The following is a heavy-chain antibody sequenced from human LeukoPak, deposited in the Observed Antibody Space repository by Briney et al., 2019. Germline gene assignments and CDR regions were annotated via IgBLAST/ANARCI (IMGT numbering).Heavy chain of an antibody. J-gene: IGHJ4*02. V-gene: IGHV4-59*01. CDR2: IYYSGST. Sequence: SGTLSLTCTVSGGSISSYYWSWIRQPPGKGLEWIGYIYYSGSTNYNPSLKSRVTISVDTSKNQFSLKLSSVTAADTAVYYCARDVLGARYFDYWGQGTLVTVSS. D-gene: IGHD3-10*01. CDR3: ARDVLGARYFDY. CDR1: GGSISSYY.